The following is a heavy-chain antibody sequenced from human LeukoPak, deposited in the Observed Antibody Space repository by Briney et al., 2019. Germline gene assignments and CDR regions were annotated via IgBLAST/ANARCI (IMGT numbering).Heavy chain of an antibody. Sequence: TGGSLRLSCAASGFTFSSYWMHWVRQAPGRGLVWVSAISGSGGSTYYADSVKGRFTISRDNSKNTLYLQMNSLRAEDTAVYYCAKYGSGWYGIDYWGQGTLVTVSS. D-gene: IGHD6-19*01. CDR2: ISGSGGST. J-gene: IGHJ4*02. CDR3: AKYGSGWYGIDY. V-gene: IGHV3-23*01. CDR1: GFTFSSYW.